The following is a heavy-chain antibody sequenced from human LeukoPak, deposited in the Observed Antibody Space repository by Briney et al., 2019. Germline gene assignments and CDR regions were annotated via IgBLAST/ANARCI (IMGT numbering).Heavy chain of an antibody. D-gene: IGHD5-18*01. V-gene: IGHV1-69*13. Sequence: EASVKVSCKASGGTSSKNVVSWVRQAPGQGLEWMGGIIPFFDVVSSAQRFQGRVTITGDESTSTAYMELSSLRSEDTAVDYCAREAGTDPDTAMPDWGQGTLVTVSS. CDR3: AREAGTDPDTAMPD. J-gene: IGHJ4*02. CDR1: GGTSSKNV. CDR2: IIPFFDVV.